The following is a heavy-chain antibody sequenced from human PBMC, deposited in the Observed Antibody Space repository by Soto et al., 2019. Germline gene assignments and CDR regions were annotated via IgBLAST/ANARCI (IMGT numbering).Heavy chain of an antibody. CDR1: DVSIKTYY. D-gene: IGHD3-3*01. CDR3: ARDDYYDRNNWFDP. V-gene: IGHV4-4*07. J-gene: IGHJ5*02. Sequence: QVQLQESGPGLVKPSETLSLTCAVSDVSIKTYYWSWIRKPAGKGLEWIGRIYTTGSANHNPSLKSRVTMSVDTSKNQVSLKLTSVTAADAGVYYCARDDYYDRNNWFDPWGQGILVTVSS. CDR2: IYTTGSA.